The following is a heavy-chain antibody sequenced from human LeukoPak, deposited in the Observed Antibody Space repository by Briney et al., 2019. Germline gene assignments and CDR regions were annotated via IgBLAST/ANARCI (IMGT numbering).Heavy chain of an antibody. J-gene: IGHJ3*02. V-gene: IGHV4-34*01. D-gene: IGHD3-16*02. CDR2: INHSGST. CDR1: GGSFSGYY. Sequence: PSETLSLTCAVYGGSFSGYYWSWIRQPPGKGLEWIGEINHSGSTNHNPSLKSRVTISVDTSKNQFSLKLSSVTAADTAVYYCARAPDYVWGSYRLNDAFDIWGQGTMVTVSS. CDR3: ARAPDYVWGSYRLNDAFDI.